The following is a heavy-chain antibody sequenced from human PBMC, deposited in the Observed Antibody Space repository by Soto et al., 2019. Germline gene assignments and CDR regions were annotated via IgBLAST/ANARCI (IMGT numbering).Heavy chain of an antibody. J-gene: IGHJ6*02. Sequence: ASVKVSCKASGYTFTSYYTHWVRQAPGQGLEWMGIINPSGGSTSYAQKFQGRVTMTRDTSTSTVYMELSSLRSEDTAVYYCARDASGSYYYYYGMDVWGQGTTVTVSS. D-gene: IGHD1-26*01. CDR3: ARDASGSYYYYYGMDV. V-gene: IGHV1-46*01. CDR2: INPSGGST. CDR1: GYTFTSYY.